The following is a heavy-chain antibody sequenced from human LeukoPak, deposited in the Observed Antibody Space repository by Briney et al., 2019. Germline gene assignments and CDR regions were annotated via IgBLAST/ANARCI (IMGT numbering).Heavy chain of an antibody. CDR3: AREYSSWFDY. Sequence: PGGSLRLSCAASGFTYSSYAMHWVPQAPGKGLVWVSRINSDGRTTNYADSVRGRFTISRDNAKNTLYLQMNSLRAEDTVVYYCAREYSSWFDYWGQGTLATVSS. CDR2: INSDGRTT. J-gene: IGHJ4*02. V-gene: IGHV3-74*01. CDR1: GFTYSSYA. D-gene: IGHD6-6*01.